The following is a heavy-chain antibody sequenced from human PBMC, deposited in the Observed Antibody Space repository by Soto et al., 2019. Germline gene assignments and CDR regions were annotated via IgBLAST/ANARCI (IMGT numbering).Heavy chain of an antibody. CDR3: ARDDRVAAAGGGWFDP. CDR2: IIPILGIA. Sequence: QVQLVQSGAEVKKPGSSVKVSCKASGGTFSSYTISWVRQAPGQGLEWMGRIIPILGIANYAQKFQGRVTITADKSTRTAYMELSSLRSEDTAVYYCARDDRVAAAGGGWFDPWGQGTLVTVSS. D-gene: IGHD6-13*01. V-gene: IGHV1-69*08. CDR1: GGTFSSYT. J-gene: IGHJ5*02.